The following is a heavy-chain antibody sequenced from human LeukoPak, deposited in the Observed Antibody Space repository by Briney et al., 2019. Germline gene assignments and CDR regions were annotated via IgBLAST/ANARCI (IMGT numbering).Heavy chain of an antibody. CDR1: GGTFSSYA. Sequence: SVKVSCKASGGTFSSYAISWVRQAPGQGLEWMGGIIPIFGTANYAQKFQGRVTITTDESTSTAYMELSSLRSEDTAVYYCARDRGAEDDAFDIWGQGTMVTVSS. CDR2: IIPIFGTA. D-gene: IGHD3-10*01. V-gene: IGHV1-69*05. CDR3: ARDRGAEDDAFDI. J-gene: IGHJ3*02.